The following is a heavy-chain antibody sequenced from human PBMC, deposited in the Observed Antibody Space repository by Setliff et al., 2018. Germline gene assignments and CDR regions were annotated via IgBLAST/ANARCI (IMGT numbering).Heavy chain of an antibody. J-gene: IGHJ3*01. CDR3: ARVGEFCYDRSGYYASDAFGL. V-gene: IGHV4-4*02. CDR1: GGSISSSDSNTNW. CDR2: INHSGNT. D-gene: IGHD3-22*01. Sequence: SETLSLTCAVPGGSISSSDSNTNWWSWVRQPPGKGLEWIGEINHSGNTNYNPSLKSRVTVSVDKPKNQFSLKLSSATAADTAVYYCARVGEFCYDRSGYYASDAFGLWGQGTMVTVS.